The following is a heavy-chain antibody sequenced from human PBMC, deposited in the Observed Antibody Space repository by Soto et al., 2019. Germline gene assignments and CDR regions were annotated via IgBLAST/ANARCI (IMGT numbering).Heavy chain of an antibody. CDR1: GFAFSSYA. CDR2: IAYDGSSR. V-gene: IGHV3-30*04. J-gene: IGHJ4*02. CDR3: TRDQPEMAFDH. Sequence: GGSLRLSCAASGFAFSSYATHWVRQAPGKGLEWVADIAYDGSSRYYADSVKGRFTISRDNSKNTLYLQLNSLRVEDTAVYYCTRDQPEMAFDHWGQGTLVTVSS.